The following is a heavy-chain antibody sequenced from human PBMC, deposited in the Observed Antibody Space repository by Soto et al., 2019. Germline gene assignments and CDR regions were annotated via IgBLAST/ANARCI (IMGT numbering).Heavy chain of an antibody. D-gene: IGHD1-26*01. V-gene: IGHV3-48*01. CDR1: GFTFSSYS. CDR3: ARDLYSGSINWFDH. CDR2: ISSSSSTI. J-gene: IGHJ5*02. Sequence: PGGSLRLSCAASGFTFSSYSMNWVRQAPGKGLEWVSYISSSSSTIYYADSVKGRFTISRDNAKNSLYLQMNSLRAEDTAVYYCARDLYSGSINWFDHWGQGTLGTVSS.